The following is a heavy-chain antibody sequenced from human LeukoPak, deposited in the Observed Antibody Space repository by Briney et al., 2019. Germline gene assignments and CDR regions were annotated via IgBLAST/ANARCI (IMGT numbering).Heavy chain of an antibody. D-gene: IGHD6-13*01. V-gene: IGHV4-34*01. Sequence: SETLSLTCAVYGVSFSGYYWSWIRQPPGKGLEWIGEINHSGSTNYNPSLKSRVTISVDTSKNQFSLKLSSVTAADTAVYYCARGRVQQLAFDYWGQGTLVTVSS. CDR2: INHSGST. CDR3: ARGRVQQLAFDY. CDR1: GVSFSGYY. J-gene: IGHJ4*02.